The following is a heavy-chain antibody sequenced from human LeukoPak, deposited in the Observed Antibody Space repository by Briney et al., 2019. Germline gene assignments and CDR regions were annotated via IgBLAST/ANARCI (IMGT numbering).Heavy chain of an antibody. J-gene: IGHJ4*02. CDR3: ARERYFDWRVDY. D-gene: IGHD3-9*01. Sequence: SETLSLTCAVCGGSFSGYYWSWIRQPPGKGLEWIGEINHSGSTNYNPSLKSRVTISVDTSKNQFSLKLSSVTAADTAVYYCARERYFDWRVDYWGQGTLVTVSS. CDR2: INHSGST. CDR1: GGSFSGYY. V-gene: IGHV4-34*01.